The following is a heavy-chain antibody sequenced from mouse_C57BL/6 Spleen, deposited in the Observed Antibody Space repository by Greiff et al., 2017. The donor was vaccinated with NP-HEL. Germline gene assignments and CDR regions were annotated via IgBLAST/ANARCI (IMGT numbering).Heavy chain of an antibody. CDR1: GYAFSSSW. Sequence: VMLVESGPELVKPGASVKISCKASGYAFSSSWMNWVKQRPGKGLEWIGRIYPGDGDTNYNGKLKGKATLTADKSSSTAYMQLSSLTSEDSAVYFFARWLLRRDYAMDYWGQGTSVTVSA. V-gene: IGHV1-82*01. CDR3: ARWLLRRDYAMDY. D-gene: IGHD2-3*01. CDR2: IYPGDGDT. J-gene: IGHJ4*01.